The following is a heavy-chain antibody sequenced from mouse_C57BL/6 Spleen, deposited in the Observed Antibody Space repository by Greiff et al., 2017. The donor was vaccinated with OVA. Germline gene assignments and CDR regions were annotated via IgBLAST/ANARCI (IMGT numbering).Heavy chain of an antibody. CDR2: IYPGDGDT. D-gene: IGHD2-4*01. V-gene: IGHV1-82*01. CDR3: ARGYYDYDKLCWYFDG. J-gene: IGHJ1*03. CDR1: GFAFSSSS. Sequence: VQLQQSGPELVKPGASVKISCTASGFAFSSSSMNWVQQRPGKGLEWIGWIYPGDGDTNYTGKVKGQATLTADKSSSTAYLQLSSLTSEDSAFYYCARGYYDYDKLCWYFDGWGTGTTVTVS.